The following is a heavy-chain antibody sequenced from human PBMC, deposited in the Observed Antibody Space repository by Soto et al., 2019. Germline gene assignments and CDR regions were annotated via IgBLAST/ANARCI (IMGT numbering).Heavy chain of an antibody. V-gene: IGHV5-51*01. J-gene: IGHJ6*02. Sequence: GESLKISCKGSGYSFTSYWIGWVRQMPGKGLEWMGIIYPGDSDTRYSPSFQGQVTISADKSISTAYLQWSSLKASDTAMYYCARDRDPEYSSSGYYYYYGMDVWGQGTTVTVSS. D-gene: IGHD6-6*01. CDR3: ARDRDPEYSSSGYYYYYGMDV. CDR1: GYSFTSYW. CDR2: IYPGDSDT.